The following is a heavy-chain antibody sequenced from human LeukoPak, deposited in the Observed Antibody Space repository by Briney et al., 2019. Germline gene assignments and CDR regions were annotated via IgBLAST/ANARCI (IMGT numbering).Heavy chain of an antibody. CDR2: ISAYNGNT. V-gene: IGHV1-18*01. D-gene: IGHD2-21*02. Sequence: ASVKVSCKASGYTFTSYGISWVRQAPGQGLEWMGWISAYNGNTNYAQKLQGRVTMTTDTSTSTAYMELRSLRSDDTAVYYCARLDCGGDCYSPYFECWGQGTLVTVSS. CDR3: ARLDCGGDCYSPYFEC. CDR1: GYTFTSYG. J-gene: IGHJ4*02.